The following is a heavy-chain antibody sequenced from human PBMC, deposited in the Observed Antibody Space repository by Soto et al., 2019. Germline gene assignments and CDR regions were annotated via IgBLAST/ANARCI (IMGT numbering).Heavy chain of an antibody. J-gene: IGHJ5*02. CDR3: ARDRRSYYGSGIDGNRFDP. CDR2: INPSGGST. D-gene: IGHD3-10*01. V-gene: IGHV1-46*03. Sequence: QVQLVQSGAEVKKPGASVKVSCKASGYTFTSYYMHWVRQAPGQGLEWMGIINPSGGSTSYAQKCLGRVTTTRDTSTSTVYIELSSLRSEDTSVYYCARDRRSYYGSGIDGNRFDPWGQGTLVTVSS. CDR1: GYTFTSYY.